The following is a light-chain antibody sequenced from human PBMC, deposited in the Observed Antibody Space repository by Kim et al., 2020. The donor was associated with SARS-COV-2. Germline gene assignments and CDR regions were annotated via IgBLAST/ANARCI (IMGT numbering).Light chain of an antibody. Sequence: SSELTQDPAVSVALGQTVRITCQGDSLRSYYASWYQQKPGQAPVLVIYGKNNRPSGIPDRFSGSSSGNTASLTITGAQAEDEADYYCNSRDSSGNHLVFGGGNPADRP. CDR2: GKN. CDR3: NSRDSSGNHLV. CDR1: SLRSYY. J-gene: IGLJ3*02. V-gene: IGLV3-19*01.